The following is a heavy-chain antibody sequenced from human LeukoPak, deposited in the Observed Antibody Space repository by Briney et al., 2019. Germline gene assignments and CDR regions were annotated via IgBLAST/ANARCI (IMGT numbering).Heavy chain of an antibody. V-gene: IGHV3-30*02. CDR3: ARDQGSGWYSDY. CDR1: GFTFSSYD. J-gene: IGHJ4*02. Sequence: GGSLRLSCAASGFTFSSYDMHWVRQAPGKGLEWVAFMQYDGSIKYYADSVKGRFTISRDNAKNSLYLQMNSLRAEDTAVYYCARDQGSGWYSDYWGQGTLVTVSS. CDR2: MQYDGSIK. D-gene: IGHD6-19*01.